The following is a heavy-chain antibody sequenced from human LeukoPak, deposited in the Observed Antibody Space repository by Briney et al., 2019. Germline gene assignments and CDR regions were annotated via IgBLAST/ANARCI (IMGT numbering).Heavy chain of an antibody. CDR1: GYTFTTSW. CDR2: IDPSESYT. V-gene: IGHV5-10-1*01. J-gene: IGHJ4*02. D-gene: IGHD3-16*02. CDR3: ARLEGGVIVDY. Sequence: GESLKISCQGFGYTFTTSWIGWVRQLPGKGLEWMGRIDPSESYTNYSPSFQGHVTISADKSITTAYLQWSSLKASDTAMYYCARLEGGVIVDYWGQGTLVTVSS.